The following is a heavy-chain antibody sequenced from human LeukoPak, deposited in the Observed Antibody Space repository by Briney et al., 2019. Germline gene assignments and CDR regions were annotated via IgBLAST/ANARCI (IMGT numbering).Heavy chain of an antibody. CDR3: ASPTGRGVVVAAN. Sequence: GGSLRLSCAASGFTFSSYVMSWVRQAPGKGLEWVSAISGSGGSTYYADSVKGRFTISRDNSKNTLYLQMNSLRAEDTAVYYCASPTGRGVVVAANWGQGTLVTVSS. V-gene: IGHV3-23*01. CDR1: GFTFSSYV. J-gene: IGHJ4*02. CDR2: ISGSGGST. D-gene: IGHD2-15*01.